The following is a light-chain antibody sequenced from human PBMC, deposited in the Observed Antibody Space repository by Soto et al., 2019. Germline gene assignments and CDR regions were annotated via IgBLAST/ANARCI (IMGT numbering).Light chain of an antibody. CDR2: KAS. CDR1: QSIGNW. Sequence: DIQMTQTPSTLSASVGDRVIITCRASQSIGNWLAWYQQKPGKAPNLLIYKASSLESGVPSRFSGSGSGTEFTLTISSLQPDDFATYYCQKYNSTFGGGTKVEIK. J-gene: IGKJ4*01. V-gene: IGKV1-5*03. CDR3: QKYNST.